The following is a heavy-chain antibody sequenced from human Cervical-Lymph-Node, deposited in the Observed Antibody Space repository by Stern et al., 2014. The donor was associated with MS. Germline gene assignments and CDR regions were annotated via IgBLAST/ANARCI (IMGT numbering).Heavy chain of an antibody. CDR3: ASGGWLYFDY. D-gene: IGHD6-19*01. V-gene: IGHV3-30*04. CDR1: GFTFSSYA. J-gene: IGHJ4*02. Sequence: QVQLVESGGGVVQPGRSLRLSCAASGFTFSSYAMHWVRQAPGKGLEWVAVISYDGSNKYYADSVKGRFTISRDNSKNTLYLQMNSLRAEDTAVYYCASGGWLYFDYWGQGTLVTVSS. CDR2: ISYDGSNK.